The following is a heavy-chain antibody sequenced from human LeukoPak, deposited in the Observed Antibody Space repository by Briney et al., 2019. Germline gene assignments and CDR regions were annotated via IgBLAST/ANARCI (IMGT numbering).Heavy chain of an antibody. V-gene: IGHV4-59*08. CDR1: GGSMSPYH. D-gene: IGHD6-19*01. CDR3: ARHPAVIRGAVAGVFDY. CDR2: IYYSGST. Sequence: SETLSLTCTVSGGSMSPYHWGWIRQPPGKGLEWTGYIYYSGSTNYNPSLKSRVTISVDTSKNQFSLKLSSVTAADTAVYYCARHPAVIRGAVAGVFDYWGQGTLVTVSS. J-gene: IGHJ4*02.